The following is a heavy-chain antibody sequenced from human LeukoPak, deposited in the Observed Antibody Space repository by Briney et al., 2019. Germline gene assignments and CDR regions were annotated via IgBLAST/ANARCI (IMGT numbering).Heavy chain of an antibody. V-gene: IGHV3-49*03. Sequence: GGSLRLSCTASGFTFGDYAMCWFRQAPGKGLEWVGFIRSKAYGGTTEYAASVKGRFTISRDDSKSIAYLQMNSLKTEDTAVYYCTSRQVGGSYYYYGMDVWGQGTTVTVSS. CDR3: TSRQVGGSYYYYGMDV. D-gene: IGHD1-26*01. CDR1: GFTFGDYA. J-gene: IGHJ6*02. CDR2: IRSKAYGGTT.